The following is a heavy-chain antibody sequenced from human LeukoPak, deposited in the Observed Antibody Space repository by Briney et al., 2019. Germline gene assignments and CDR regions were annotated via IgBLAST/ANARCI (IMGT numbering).Heavy chain of an antibody. CDR2: ISAYNGNT. D-gene: IGHD3-16*01. CDR1: GYTFTSYY. V-gene: IGHV1-18*04. J-gene: IGHJ6*03. Sequence: ASVKVSCKASGYTFTSYYMHWVRQAPGQGLEWMGWISAYNGNTNYAQKLQGRVTMTTDTSTSTAYMELRSLRSDDTAVYYCARVPLRYYYYMDVWGKGTTVTVSS. CDR3: ARVPLRYYYYMDV.